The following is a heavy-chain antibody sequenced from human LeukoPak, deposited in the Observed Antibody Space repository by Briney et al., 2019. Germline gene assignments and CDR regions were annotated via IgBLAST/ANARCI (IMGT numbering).Heavy chain of an antibody. CDR3: ARLDDYVWGSYRYPDAFDI. CDR2: IIPIFGTA. Sequence: ASVKVSCKATGYTFTSYGISWVRQAPGQGLEWMGRIIPIFGTANYAQKFQGRVTITTDESTSTAYMELSSLRSEDTAVYYCARLDDYVWGSYRYPDAFDIWGQGTMVTVSS. D-gene: IGHD3-16*02. V-gene: IGHV1-69*05. J-gene: IGHJ3*02. CDR1: GYTFTSYG.